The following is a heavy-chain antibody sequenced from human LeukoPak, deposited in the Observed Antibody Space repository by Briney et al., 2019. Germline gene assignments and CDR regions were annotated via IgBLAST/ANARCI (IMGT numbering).Heavy chain of an antibody. CDR2: IYYSGST. J-gene: IGHJ4*02. Sequence: PSETLSLTCTVSGGSISSYYWSWIRQPPGKGLEWIGYIYYSGSTNYNPSLKSRVTISVDTSKNQFSLKLSSVTAADTAVYYCARAAADILTGLYYFDYWGQGTLVTVSS. CDR1: GGSISSYY. V-gene: IGHV4-59*01. CDR3: ARAAADILTGLYYFDY. D-gene: IGHD3-9*01.